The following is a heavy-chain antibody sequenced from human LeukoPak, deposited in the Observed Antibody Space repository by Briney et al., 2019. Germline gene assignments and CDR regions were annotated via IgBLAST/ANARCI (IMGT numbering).Heavy chain of an antibody. Sequence: GASVKVSCKASGYTFTSYGISWVRQAPGQGLEWMGWISAYNGNTNYAQKLQGRVTMTTDTSTSTAYMELRSLRSDDTAVYYCASHRDFWSGYYNDYYYYMDVWGKGTTVTVSS. CDR2: ISAYNGNT. V-gene: IGHV1-18*01. CDR1: GYTFTSYG. D-gene: IGHD3-3*01. J-gene: IGHJ6*03. CDR3: ASHRDFWSGYYNDYYYYMDV.